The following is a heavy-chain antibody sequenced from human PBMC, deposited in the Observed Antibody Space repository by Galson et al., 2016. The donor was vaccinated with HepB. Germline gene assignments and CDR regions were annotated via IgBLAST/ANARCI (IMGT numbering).Heavy chain of an antibody. J-gene: IGHJ3*02. V-gene: IGHV2-70*11. Sequence: PALVKPTQTLTLTCTFSGFSLSTSGMCVSWIRQPPGKALEWLARIDWGDAKKYSRSLKTRLTSSKDTSKNQLILTMTNMDPLDTATYYCARTYSDDAFDIWGQGTMVTVSS. CDR3: ARTYSDDAFDI. CDR1: GFSLSTSGMC. D-gene: IGHD1-26*01. CDR2: IDWGDAK.